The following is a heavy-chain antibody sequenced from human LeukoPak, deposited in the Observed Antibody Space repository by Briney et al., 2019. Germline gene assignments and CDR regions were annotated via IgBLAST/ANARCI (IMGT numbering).Heavy chain of an antibody. V-gene: IGHV1-46*01. CDR1: GYTFTSYY. J-gene: IGHJ3*02. Sequence: GASVKVSCKASGYTFTSYYMHWVRQAPGQGLEWMGIIYPSGGSTSYAQKFQGRVTMTRDTSTSTVYMELSSLSSEDTAVYYCARGGRERYSSGWTDAFDIWGQGTMVTVSS. CDR3: ARGGRERYSSGWTDAFDI. D-gene: IGHD6-19*01. CDR2: IYPSGGST.